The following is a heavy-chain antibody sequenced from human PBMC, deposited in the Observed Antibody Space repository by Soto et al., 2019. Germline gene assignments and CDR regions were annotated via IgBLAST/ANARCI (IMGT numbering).Heavy chain of an antibody. CDR3: AEGIGGNLQH. CDR2: ISGSTIST. J-gene: IGHJ1*01. V-gene: IGHV3-23*01. CDR1: GFTFSNYA. D-gene: IGHD3-10*01. Sequence: PGGSLRLSCAASGFTFSNYAMSWVRRAPGKGLEWVSAISGSTISTYYADSVKGRFTISRDNAKNTLYLQMNSLRAEDTAVYYCAEGIGGNLQHWGQGTLVTVSS.